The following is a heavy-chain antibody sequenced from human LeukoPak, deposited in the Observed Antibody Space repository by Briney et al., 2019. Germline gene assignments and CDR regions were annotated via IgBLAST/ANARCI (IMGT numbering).Heavy chain of an antibody. J-gene: IGHJ5*02. Sequence: PSETLSLTCTVSGVSISSGGYYWSWLRQHPGKGLEWIGYIYYSGSTYYNPSLKSRVTISVDTSKNQFSLKLSSVTAADTAVYYCARGGYRGYCSSTSCPYNWFDPWGQGTLVTVSS. D-gene: IGHD2-2*01. CDR2: IYYSGST. CDR3: ARGGYRGYCSSTSCPYNWFDP. V-gene: IGHV4-31*03. CDR1: GVSISSGGYY.